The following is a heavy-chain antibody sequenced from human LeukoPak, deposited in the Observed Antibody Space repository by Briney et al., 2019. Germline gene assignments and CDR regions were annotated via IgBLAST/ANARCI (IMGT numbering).Heavy chain of an antibody. Sequence: SETLSLTCTVSGASTNSHYWSWVRQTPVKGLEWIGRINYSGSTYYNPSLKSRVTLSIDTSKNQFSLRLSSVTAADTAVYYCARDIEEVGATLYFDYWGQGTLVTVSS. J-gene: IGHJ4*02. CDR3: ARDIEEVGATLYFDY. V-gene: IGHV4-59*11. D-gene: IGHD1-26*01. CDR2: INYSGST. CDR1: GASTNSHY.